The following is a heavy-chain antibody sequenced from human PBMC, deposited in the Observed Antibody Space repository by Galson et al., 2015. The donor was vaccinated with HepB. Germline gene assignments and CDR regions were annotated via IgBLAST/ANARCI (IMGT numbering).Heavy chain of an antibody. Sequence: SLRLSCAASGFTFSNAWMSWVRQAPGKGLEWVGRIKSKTDGGTTDYAAPVKGRFTISRDDSKNTLYLQMNSLKTEDTAVYYCTTDILIVAPNTVSFGWGQGTLVTVSS. J-gene: IGHJ4*02. V-gene: IGHV3-15*01. CDR3: TTDILIVAPNTVSFG. CDR1: GFTFSNAW. D-gene: IGHD2-15*01. CDR2: IKSKTDGGTT.